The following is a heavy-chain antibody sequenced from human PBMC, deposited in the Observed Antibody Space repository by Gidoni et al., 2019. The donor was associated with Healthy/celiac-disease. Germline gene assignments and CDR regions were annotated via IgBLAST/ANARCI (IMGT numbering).Heavy chain of an antibody. J-gene: IGHJ5*02. CDR1: GGSISSSSYY. Sequence: QLQLQESGPGLVKPSEPLSLTCTVSGGSISSSSYYWGWIRQPPGKGLEWIGSIYYSGSTYYNPSLKSRVTISVDTSKNQFSLKLSSVTAADTAVYYCAPEIAVAGNNWFDPWGQGTLVTVSS. V-gene: IGHV4-39*01. CDR3: APEIAVAGNNWFDP. D-gene: IGHD6-19*01. CDR2: IYYSGST.